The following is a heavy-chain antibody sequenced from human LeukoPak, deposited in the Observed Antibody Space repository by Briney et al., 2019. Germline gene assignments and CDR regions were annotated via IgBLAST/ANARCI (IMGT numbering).Heavy chain of an antibody. J-gene: IGHJ4*02. Sequence: PGGSLRLSCAASGFTVSSNYMSWVRQAPGKGLEWGSVIYSGGSTYYADSVKGRFTISRDNSKNTLYLQMNSLRAEDTAVYYCARERRNTAMVTALDYWGQGTLVTVS. V-gene: IGHV3-53*01. CDR2: IYSGGST. CDR1: GFTVSSNY. CDR3: ARERRNTAMVTALDY. D-gene: IGHD5-18*01.